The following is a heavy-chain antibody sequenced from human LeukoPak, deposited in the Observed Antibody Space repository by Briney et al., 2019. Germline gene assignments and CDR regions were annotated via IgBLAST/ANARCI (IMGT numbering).Heavy chain of an antibody. J-gene: IGHJ4*02. Sequence: GGSLRLSCAASGFTLSDHYMDWVRQAPGKGLEWVGRTRNRANSYTTEYAASVKGRFTISRDNAKNSLYLQMNSLRAEDTAVYYCARDGSSSSWYYFDYWGQGTLVTVSS. CDR2: TRNRANSYTT. CDR3: ARDGSSSSWYYFDY. V-gene: IGHV3-72*01. CDR1: GFTLSDHY. D-gene: IGHD6-13*01.